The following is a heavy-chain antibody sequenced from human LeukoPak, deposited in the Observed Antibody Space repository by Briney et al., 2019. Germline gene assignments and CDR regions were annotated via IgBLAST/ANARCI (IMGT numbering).Heavy chain of an antibody. CDR1: GFTFSSYG. V-gene: IGHV3-30*02. J-gene: IGHJ5*02. CDR2: IRYDGSNK. D-gene: IGHD6-19*01. CDR3: AKDGGYSSGWDLTHWFDP. Sequence: GGSLRLSCAASGFTFSSYGMHWVRQAPGKGLEWVAFIRYDGSNKYYADSVKGRFTISRDNSKNTLYLQMNSLRAEDTAVYYCAKDGGYSSGWDLTHWFDPWGQGTLVTVSS.